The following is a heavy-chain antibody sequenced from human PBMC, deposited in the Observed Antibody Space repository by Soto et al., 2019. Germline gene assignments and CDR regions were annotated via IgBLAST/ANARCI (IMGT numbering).Heavy chain of an antibody. V-gene: IGHV3-30-3*01. CDR2: ISYDGSNK. CDR3: ARECYYDSSGYYHQPLDY. CDR1: GFTFSSYA. Sequence: PVGSLRLSCAASGFTFSSYAMHWVRQAPGKGLEWVAVISYDGSNKYYADSVKGRFTISRDNSKNTLYLQMNSLRAEDTAVYYCARECYYDSSGYYHQPLDYWGQGTLVTVSS. J-gene: IGHJ4*02. D-gene: IGHD3-22*01.